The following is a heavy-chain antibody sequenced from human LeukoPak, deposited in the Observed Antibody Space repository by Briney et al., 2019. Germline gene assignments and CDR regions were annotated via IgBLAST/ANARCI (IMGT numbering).Heavy chain of an antibody. D-gene: IGHD1-26*01. CDR3: ARSFSGSYFPYYYYMDV. V-gene: IGHV4-59*01. Sequence: SETLSLTCTVSGGSISSYYWSWIRQPPGKGLEWIGYIYYSGSTNYNPSLKSRVAISVDTSKNQFSLKLSSVTAADTAVHYCARSFSGSYFPYYYYMDVWGKGTTVTVSS. CDR1: GGSISSYY. CDR2: IYYSGST. J-gene: IGHJ6*03.